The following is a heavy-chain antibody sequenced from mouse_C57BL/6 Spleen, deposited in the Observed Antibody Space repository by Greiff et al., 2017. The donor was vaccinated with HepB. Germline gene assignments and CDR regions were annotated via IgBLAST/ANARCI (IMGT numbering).Heavy chain of an antibody. D-gene: IGHD2-5*01. V-gene: IGHV5-9-1*02. J-gene: IGHJ1*03. Sequence: EVKLVESGEGLVKPGGSLKLSCAASGFTFSSYAMSWVRQTPEKRLEWVAYISSGGDYIYYADTVKGRFTISRDNARNTLYLQMSSLKSEDTAMYYCTRSDYSNRYFDVWGTGTTVTVSS. CDR1: GFTFSSYA. CDR3: TRSDYSNRYFDV. CDR2: ISSGGDYI.